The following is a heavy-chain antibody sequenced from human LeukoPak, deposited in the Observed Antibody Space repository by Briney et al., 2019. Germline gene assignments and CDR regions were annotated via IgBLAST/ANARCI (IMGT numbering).Heavy chain of an antibody. D-gene: IGHD3-22*01. CDR3: ARGGLYYDTSAYYYMNY. J-gene: IGHJ4*02. CDR2: ITTAGNVI. V-gene: IGHV3-48*01. Sequence: GGSLRLSCAASGFTFSTYNMHWVRQARGKGLEWISYITTAGNVIFYADSVKGRFTISRDEAKNSLYLQMDSLRAEDTAFYYCARGGLYYDTSAYYYMNYWGQGTLVTVSS. CDR1: GFTFSTYN.